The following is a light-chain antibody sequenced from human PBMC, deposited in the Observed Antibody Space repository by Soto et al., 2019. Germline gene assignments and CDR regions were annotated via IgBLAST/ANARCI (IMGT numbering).Light chain of an antibody. Sequence: QSVLTQAPSASGTPGQRVTISCSGSSSNIGSNYVFWYQHLPGTAPKLLIYRNNQRPSGVPDRFSGSKSGTSASLAISGLRSEDETDYYCAAWDDILSGVVFGGGTKLTVL. V-gene: IGLV1-47*01. J-gene: IGLJ2*01. CDR1: SSNIGSNY. CDR2: RNN. CDR3: AAWDDILSGVV.